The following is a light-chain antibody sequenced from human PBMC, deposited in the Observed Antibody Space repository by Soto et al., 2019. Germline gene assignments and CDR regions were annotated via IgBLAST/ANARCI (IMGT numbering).Light chain of an antibody. Sequence: EIVLTQSPATLSLSPGERATLSCRASQSVSIHLAWYQQKGGQAPRLLIYDTSNRATGIPARFSGSGSGTDFTLTISSLEPEDFAVYYCQQRSNWPQITFGQGTRLEIK. V-gene: IGKV3-11*01. CDR2: DTS. J-gene: IGKJ5*01. CDR1: QSVSIH. CDR3: QQRSNWPQIT.